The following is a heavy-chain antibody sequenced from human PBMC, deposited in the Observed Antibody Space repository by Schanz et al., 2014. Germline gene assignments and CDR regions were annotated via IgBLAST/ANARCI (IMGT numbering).Heavy chain of an antibody. V-gene: IGHV4-59*02. CDR3: ARDLEGFDY. J-gene: IGHJ4*02. Sequence: QVQLQESGPGLVKPSETLSLTCTVSGGSVSTYKWGWIRPPPGKGLEYIGLIAYGGLSDYNPSPKSRVPISVYTSKNQFSLKLSSVTAADTAVYYCARDLEGFDYWGQGTLVTVSS. CDR1: GGSVSTYK. CDR2: IAYGGLS. D-gene: IGHD1-1*01.